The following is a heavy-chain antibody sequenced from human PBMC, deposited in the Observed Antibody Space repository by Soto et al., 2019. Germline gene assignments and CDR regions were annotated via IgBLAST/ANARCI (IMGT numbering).Heavy chain of an antibody. CDR2: IDGSGTTK. V-gene: IGHV3-48*03. CDR1: GFTFNDFE. D-gene: IGHD3-10*01. CDR3: ARRFGRFNY. J-gene: IGHJ4*02. Sequence: EVQLLESGGGLVQPGGSLRLSCGVSGFTFNDFEMNWVRQAPGKGLEWLAYIDGSGTTKKYADSVRGRFTISRDNPNNTLFLQMSSLSAADTAIYYCARRFGRFNYWGQGNLVSVSS.